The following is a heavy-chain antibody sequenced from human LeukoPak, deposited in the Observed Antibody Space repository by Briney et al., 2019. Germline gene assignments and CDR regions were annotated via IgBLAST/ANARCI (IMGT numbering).Heavy chain of an antibody. J-gene: IGHJ4*02. Sequence: PSETLSPTCTVSGGSISSYYWSWIRQPPGKGLEWIGYIYYSGVTNYNPSLKSRVTISVDTSKNQFSLNLTSVTAADTAVYFCARRGSRLQAPDFWGQGTLVTVSS. CDR3: ARRGSRLQAPDF. CDR2: IYYSGVT. V-gene: IGHV4-59*08. CDR1: GGSISSYY. D-gene: IGHD6-6*01.